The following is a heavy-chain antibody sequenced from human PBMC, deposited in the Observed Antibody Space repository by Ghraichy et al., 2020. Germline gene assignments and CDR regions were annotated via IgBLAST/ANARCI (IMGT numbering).Heavy chain of an antibody. J-gene: IGHJ4*02. CDR1: SRGNW. D-gene: IGHD2-2*01. V-gene: IGHV4-4*02. Sequence: SRGNWWSWVRQPPGKGLEWIGEIYHSGSTNYNPSLKSRVTISVDKSKNQFSLKLSSVTAADTAVYYCARAPRYCSSTSCYARGHQNWGQGTLVTVSS. CDR2: IYHSGST. CDR3: ARAPRYCSSTSCYARGHQN.